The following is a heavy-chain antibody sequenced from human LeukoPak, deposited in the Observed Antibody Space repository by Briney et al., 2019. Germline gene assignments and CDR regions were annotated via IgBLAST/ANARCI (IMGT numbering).Heavy chain of an antibody. CDR3: VRGLDYFDY. D-gene: IGHD6-6*01. CDR2: ITGSGGNT. V-gene: IGHV3-23*01. Sequence: SGGSLRLSCAASGFIFSNYAMGWGRQAPGKGLEWVSSITGSGGNTYYADSVKGRFTFSRDNSKNTLHLQMNSLRAEDTAVYYCVRGLDYFDYWGQGTLVTASS. CDR1: GFIFSNYA. J-gene: IGHJ4*02.